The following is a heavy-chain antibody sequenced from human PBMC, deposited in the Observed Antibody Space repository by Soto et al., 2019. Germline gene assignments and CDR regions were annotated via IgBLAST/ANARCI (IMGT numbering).Heavy chain of an antibody. D-gene: IGHD1-26*01. CDR3: SRRLKLGADYYGMDV. CDR2: TFYRSKWYY. Sequence: SQTLSLTCAISGDSVSSTSAAWNWIRQSPSRGLEWLGRTFYRSKWYYDYAVSVKSRITINPDTSKNQFSLQLNSVTPEDAAVYYCSRRLKLGADYYGMDVWGQGTTVTVS. V-gene: IGHV6-1*01. J-gene: IGHJ6*02. CDR1: GDSVSSTSAA.